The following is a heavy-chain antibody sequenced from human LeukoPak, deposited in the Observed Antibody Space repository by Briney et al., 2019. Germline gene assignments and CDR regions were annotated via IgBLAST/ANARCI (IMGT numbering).Heavy chain of an antibody. D-gene: IGHD3/OR15-3a*01. V-gene: IGHV3-64*01. CDR1: GFTFSSYS. CDR2: ISKNGDAT. J-gene: IGHJ4*02. CDR3: ARDLFYDFRGAPFGGY. Sequence: QPGGSLRLSCAASGFTFSSYSMHWVRQAPGKGLEHVSTISKNGDATYYANSVKGRFTVSRGNSKNTLYLQMGSLRPEDMAVYFCARDLFYDFRGAPFGGYWGQGTLVTVSS.